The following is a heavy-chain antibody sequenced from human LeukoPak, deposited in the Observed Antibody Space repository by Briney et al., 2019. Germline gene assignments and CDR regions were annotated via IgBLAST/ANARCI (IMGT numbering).Heavy chain of an antibody. Sequence: ASVKLSCKASGYTFTSYYMHWVRQTPGQGLEWMGIINPSGGSTSYAQKFQGRVTMTRDTSTSTVYMELSSLRSEDTAVYYCARGGSSRYFQHWGQGTLVTVSS. J-gene: IGHJ1*01. CDR1: GYTFTSYY. V-gene: IGHV1-46*01. D-gene: IGHD1-26*01. CDR2: INPSGGST. CDR3: ARGGSSRYFQH.